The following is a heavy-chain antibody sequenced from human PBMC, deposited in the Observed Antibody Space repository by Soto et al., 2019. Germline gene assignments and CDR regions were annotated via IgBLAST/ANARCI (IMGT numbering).Heavy chain of an antibody. Sequence: QVQLVESGGGLVKPGGSLRLSCAASGFTFSDYYINWIRQAPGKGLEWVSHISSTVGTIDYADSVKGRFTISRHNAKNSLYLPMNSLRAEDTAVYYCARDPFWSGFHGMDVWGPGTTVTVSS. D-gene: IGHD3-3*01. CDR1: GFTFSDYY. V-gene: IGHV3-11*01. CDR2: ISSTVGTI. J-gene: IGHJ6*02. CDR3: ARDPFWSGFHGMDV.